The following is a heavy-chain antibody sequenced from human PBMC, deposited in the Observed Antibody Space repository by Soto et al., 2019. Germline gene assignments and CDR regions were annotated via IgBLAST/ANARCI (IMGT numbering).Heavy chain of an antibody. V-gene: IGHV3-48*03. J-gene: IGHJ6*02. D-gene: IGHD3-9*01. CDR1: GFNVGDYE. CDR2: ITSGGTVF. CDR3: ARGRYALGV. Sequence: EVQLVESGGGLVQPGGSLRLSCAASGFNVGDYEMNWVRQAPGKGLEWISMITSGGTVFYYADSVRGRFAISRDDTENSLHLQMNSLRVEDTAMYYCARGRYALGVWGQGTTVTVPS.